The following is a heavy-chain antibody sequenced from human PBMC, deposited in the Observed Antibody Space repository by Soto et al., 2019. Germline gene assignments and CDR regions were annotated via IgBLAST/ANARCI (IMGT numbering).Heavy chain of an antibody. CDR3: AGTIQLWSYGMDV. D-gene: IGHD5-18*01. V-gene: IGHV3-33*01. Sequence: QVQLVESGGGVVQPGRSLRLSCAASGFTFSSYGMHWVRQAPGKGLEWVAVIWYDGSNKYYADSVKGRFTISRDNSKNTLYLQMNSLRAEDTAVYYCAGTIQLWSYGMDVWGQGTTVTVSS. J-gene: IGHJ6*02. CDR2: IWYDGSNK. CDR1: GFTFSSYG.